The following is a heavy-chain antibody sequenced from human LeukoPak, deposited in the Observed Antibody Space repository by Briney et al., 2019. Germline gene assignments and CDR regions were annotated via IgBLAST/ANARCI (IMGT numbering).Heavy chain of an antibody. Sequence: SETLSLTCTVFGGSISSLTYYWVWIRQPPGKGLEWIGTIYYSGTTYYNPSLKSRVTISVDTSKNEFSLRLSSVTAADTALYCCARRGYSNGWRWHAFDIWGRGTMVTVSS. CDR2: IYYSGTT. CDR1: GGSISSLTYY. V-gene: IGHV4-39*07. J-gene: IGHJ3*02. CDR3: ARRGYSNGWRWHAFDI. D-gene: IGHD6-19*01.